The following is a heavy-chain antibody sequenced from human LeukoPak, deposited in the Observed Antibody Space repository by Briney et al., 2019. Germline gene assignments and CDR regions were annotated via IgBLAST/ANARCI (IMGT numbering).Heavy chain of an antibody. J-gene: IGHJ6*03. CDR1: GYIFTDYY. D-gene: IGHD3-22*01. V-gene: IGHV1-2*02. CDR3: VRDYGVINPNYYYYYYMDV. CDR2: INPNSGGT. Sequence: ASVKVSCKASGYIFTDYYIHWVRQTPGQGLEWMGWINPNSGGTNYAQKFQGRVIMTSATSISTAYMNLSRLRSDDTAVYYCVRDYGVINPNYYYYYYMDVWGKGTTVTVSS.